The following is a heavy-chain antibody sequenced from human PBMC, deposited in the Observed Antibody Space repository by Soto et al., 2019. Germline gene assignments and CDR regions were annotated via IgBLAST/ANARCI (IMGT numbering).Heavy chain of an antibody. CDR1: GDSISSRNW. CDR2: IYHSGST. Sequence: SETPSLTCAVSGDSISSRNWWSWVRQPPGKGLEWIGEIYHSGSTNYNPSLKSRVTISVDKSKNQFSLRLTSVTAADTAVYYCASKFGELLADAFDIWGQGTMVTVSS. CDR3: ASKFGELLADAFDI. J-gene: IGHJ3*02. D-gene: IGHD3-10*01. V-gene: IGHV4-4*02.